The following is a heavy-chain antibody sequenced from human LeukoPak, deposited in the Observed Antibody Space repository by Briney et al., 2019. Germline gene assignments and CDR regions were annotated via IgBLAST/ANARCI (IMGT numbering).Heavy chain of an antibody. CDR2: IIPIFGTA. V-gene: IGHV1-69*13. J-gene: IGHJ4*02. CDR1: GGTFSIYA. D-gene: IGHD5-18*01. CDR3: ARGGGYSYGQTFDY. Sequence: ASVKVSCTASGGTFSIYAISWVRQAPGQGLEWMGGIIPIFGTANYAQKFQGRVTITADESTSTAYMELSSLRSEDTAVYYCARGGGYSYGQTFDYWGQGTLVTVSS.